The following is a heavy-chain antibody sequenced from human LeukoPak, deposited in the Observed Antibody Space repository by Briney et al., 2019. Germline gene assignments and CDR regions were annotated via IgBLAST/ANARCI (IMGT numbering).Heavy chain of an antibody. CDR1: GGSFSGYY. Sequence: SETLSLTCAVYGGSFSGYYWSWIRQPPGKGLEWIGGINHSGSTNYNPSLKSRVTISVDTSKNQFSLKLSSVTAADTAVYYCARAWAVAGKPRLDYWGQGTLVTVSS. CDR2: INHSGST. V-gene: IGHV4-34*01. J-gene: IGHJ4*02. D-gene: IGHD6-19*01. CDR3: ARAWAVAGKPRLDY.